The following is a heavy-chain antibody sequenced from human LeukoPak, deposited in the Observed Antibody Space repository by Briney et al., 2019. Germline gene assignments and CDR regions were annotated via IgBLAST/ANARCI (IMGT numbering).Heavy chain of an antibody. CDR1: GFTFSGSA. Sequence: GGSLRLSCAASGFTFSGSAMSWVRQAPGKGLEWVSTISDSGAGTYYADSVKGRFTISRDNSENTLFLQMNSLRVDDTAEYYCARLQGAERDYWGQGTLVTVSS. CDR2: ISDSGAGT. CDR3: ARLQGAERDY. V-gene: IGHV3-23*01. J-gene: IGHJ4*02.